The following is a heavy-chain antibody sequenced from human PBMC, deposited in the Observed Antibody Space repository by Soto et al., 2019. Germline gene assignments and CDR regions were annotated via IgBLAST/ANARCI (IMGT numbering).Heavy chain of an antibody. CDR1: GGSINSGGYY. V-gene: IGHV4-31*02. Sequence: SETLSLTCTVSGGSINSGGYYWSWIRQHPGKGLEWIGYIYYSGSTYYNPSLKSRVTISVDTSKNQFSLKLSSVTAADTTVYYCAREWVRYYYGSGSSRTQFDPWGQGTLVTVSS. CDR3: AREWVRYYYGSGSSRTQFDP. CDR2: IYYSGST. D-gene: IGHD3-10*01. J-gene: IGHJ5*02.